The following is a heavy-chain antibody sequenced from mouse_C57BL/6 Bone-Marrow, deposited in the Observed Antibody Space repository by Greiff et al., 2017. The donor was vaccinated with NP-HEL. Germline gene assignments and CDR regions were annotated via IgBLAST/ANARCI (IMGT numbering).Heavy chain of an antibody. CDR1: GYTFTDYN. CDR3: ARDGSNWDWYFDV. D-gene: IGHD4-1*01. Sequence: EVQLQQSGPELVKPRASVKIPCKASGYTFTDYNMDWVKQSHGKSLEWIGDINPNNGGTIYNQKFKGKATLTVDKSSSTAYMELRSLTSEDTAVYYCARDGSNWDWYFDVWGTGTTVTVSS. V-gene: IGHV1-18*01. CDR2: INPNNGGT. J-gene: IGHJ1*03.